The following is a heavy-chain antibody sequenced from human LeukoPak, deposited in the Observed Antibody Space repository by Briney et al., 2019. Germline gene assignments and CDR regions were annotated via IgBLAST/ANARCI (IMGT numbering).Heavy chain of an antibody. CDR2: ISYDGSNK. CDR3: ARTAYSRLTQRLDY. CDR1: GFTFSSYA. V-gene: IGHV3-30*04. Sequence: PGGSLRLSCAASGFTFSSYAMHWVRQAPGKGLEWVAVISYDGSNKYYADSVKGRFTISRDNSKNTLYLQMNSLRAEDTAVYYCARTAYSRLTQRLDYWGQGTLVTVSS. J-gene: IGHJ4*02. D-gene: IGHD6-13*01.